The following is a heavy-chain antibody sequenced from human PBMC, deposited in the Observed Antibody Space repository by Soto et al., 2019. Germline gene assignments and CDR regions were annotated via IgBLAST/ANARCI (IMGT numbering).Heavy chain of an antibody. CDR2: ISSSSSYI. Sequence: GGSLRLSCAVSGFTFSSYSMNWVRQAPGKGLGWVSSISSSSSYIYYADSVKGRFTTYRDNAKNSLYLKMNSLRAEDTAVYYCARDRFGKAGMDVWGQGTTVTVSS. CDR3: ARDRFGKAGMDV. CDR1: GFTFSSYS. J-gene: IGHJ6*02. D-gene: IGHD3-10*01. V-gene: IGHV3-21*01.